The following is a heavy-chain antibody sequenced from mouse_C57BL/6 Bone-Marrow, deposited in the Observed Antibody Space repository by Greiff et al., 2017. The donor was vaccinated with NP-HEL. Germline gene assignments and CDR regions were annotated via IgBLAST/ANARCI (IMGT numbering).Heavy chain of an antibody. Sequence: QVQLQQPGAELVKPGASMKLSCKASGYSFTSYWMHWVKQRPGQGLEWIGMIHPNSGNTNYNEKFKSKATLTVAISSSTAYMQLSSLSSEDSAVYYCARYLDDWGQGTSVTVSS. CDR2: IHPNSGNT. CDR1: GYSFTSYW. V-gene: IGHV1-64*01. CDR3: ARYLDD. J-gene: IGHJ4*01.